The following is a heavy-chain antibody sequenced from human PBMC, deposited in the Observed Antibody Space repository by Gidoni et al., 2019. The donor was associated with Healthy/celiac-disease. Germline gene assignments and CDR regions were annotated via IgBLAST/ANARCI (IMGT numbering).Heavy chain of an antibody. CDR1: GFPFSSYA. CDR3: AKCSSLRGSGSYDY. Sequence: EVQLLESGGGLVQPGGSLRLSCAASGFPFSSYAMSWVRQAPGKGLEWVSAISGSGGSTYYADSVKGRFTISRDNSKNTLYLQMNSLRAEDTAVYYCAKCSSLRGSGSYDYWGQGTLVTVSS. CDR2: ISGSGGST. J-gene: IGHJ4*02. V-gene: IGHV3-23*01. D-gene: IGHD3-10*01.